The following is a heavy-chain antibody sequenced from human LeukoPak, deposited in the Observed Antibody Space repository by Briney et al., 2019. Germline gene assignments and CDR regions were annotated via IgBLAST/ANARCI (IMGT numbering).Heavy chain of an antibody. CDR3: ASARTVTTVIY. D-gene: IGHD4-4*01. J-gene: IGHJ4*02. CDR2: ISGSGGST. V-gene: IGHV3-23*01. Sequence: GGSLRLSCAASGFTFSSYAMSWVRQAPGKGLEWVSAISGSGGSTYYADSVKGRFTISRDNSKNTLHLQMNSLRAEDTAVYYCASARTVTTVIYWGQGTLVTVSS. CDR1: GFTFSSYA.